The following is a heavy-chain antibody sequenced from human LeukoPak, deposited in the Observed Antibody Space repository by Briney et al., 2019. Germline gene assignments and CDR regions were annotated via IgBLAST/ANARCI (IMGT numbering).Heavy chain of an antibody. CDR2: ISAYNGNT. Sequence: ASVKVSCKASGGTFSTYAISWVRQAPGQGLEWMGWISAYNGNTNYAQKLQGRVTMTTDTSTSTAYMELRSLRSVDTAVYYCARGLGYYGSGSYYTLWGQGTLVTVSS. D-gene: IGHD3-10*01. J-gene: IGHJ4*02. CDR1: GGTFSTYA. V-gene: IGHV1-18*01. CDR3: ARGLGYYGSGSYYTL.